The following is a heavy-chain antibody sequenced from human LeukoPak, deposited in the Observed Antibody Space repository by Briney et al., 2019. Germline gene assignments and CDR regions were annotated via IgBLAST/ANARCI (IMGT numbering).Heavy chain of an antibody. CDR2: ISYDGSNK. CDR1: GFTFNSFA. V-gene: IGHV3-30*18. J-gene: IGHJ6*03. CDR3: AKDAILGIAAAGDYYYYYMDV. D-gene: IGHD6-13*01. Sequence: GGSLRLSCAASGFTFNSFAMNWVRQAPGKGLEWVAVISYDGSNKYYADSVKGRFTISRDNSKNTLYLQMNSLRAEDTAVYYCAKDAILGIAAAGDYYYYYMDVWGKGTTVTVSS.